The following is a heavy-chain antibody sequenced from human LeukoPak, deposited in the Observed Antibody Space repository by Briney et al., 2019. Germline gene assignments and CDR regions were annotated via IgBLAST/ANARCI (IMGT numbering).Heavy chain of an antibody. Sequence: PGGSLRLSCAASGFTFSSYSMNWVRQAPGKGLEWVSSISSSSSYIYYADSVKGRFTISRDNAKDSLYLQMNSLRAEDTAVYYCARDAPSDIVVVPAAIFGYYYYMDVWGKGTTVTVSS. CDR1: GFTFSSYS. D-gene: IGHD2-2*01. CDR2: ISSSSSYI. J-gene: IGHJ6*03. CDR3: ARDAPSDIVVVPAAIFGYYYYMDV. V-gene: IGHV3-21*01.